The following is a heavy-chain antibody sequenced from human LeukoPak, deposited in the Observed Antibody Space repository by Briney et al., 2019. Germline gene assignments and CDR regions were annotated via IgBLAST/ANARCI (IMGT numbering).Heavy chain of an antibody. D-gene: IGHD6-13*01. CDR1: GFTFSSYS. Sequence: GGSLRLSCAASGFTFSSYSMNWVRQAPGKGLEWVAFIRYDGSNKYYADSVKGRFTISRDNSKNTLYLQMNSLRAEDTAVYYCAKEPGSWYFSGLLKVFDIWGQGTMVTVSS. J-gene: IGHJ3*02. CDR2: IRYDGSNK. V-gene: IGHV3-30*02. CDR3: AKEPGSWYFSGLLKVFDI.